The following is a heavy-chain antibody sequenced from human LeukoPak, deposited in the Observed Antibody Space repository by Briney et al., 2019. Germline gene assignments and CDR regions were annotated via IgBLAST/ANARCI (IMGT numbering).Heavy chain of an antibody. V-gene: IGHV2-5*01. J-gene: IGHJ4*02. CDR1: GSSLSTSGVG. CDR3: ARSLDPYCSGGSCYSDFDH. CDR2: IYWNEDK. Sequence: ESGPTLVKPTQTLTLTCTFSGSSLSTSGVGVGWIRQPPGKALEWLALIYWNEDKRYSPSLKSRLTITKDTSKNQVVLTMKNMDPADTATYYCARSLDPYCSGGSCYSDFDHWGQGTLVTVSS. D-gene: IGHD2-15*01.